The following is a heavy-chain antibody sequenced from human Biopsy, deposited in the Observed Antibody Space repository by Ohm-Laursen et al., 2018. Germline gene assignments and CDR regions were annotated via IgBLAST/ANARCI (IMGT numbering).Heavy chain of an antibody. CDR2: IFYRGST. D-gene: IGHD3-22*01. CDR1: GGSISNNNYY. Sequence: GTLSLTCTVSGGSISNNNYYRGWIRQPPGKGLEWIGSIFYRGSTHYKPSLKSRVNISVDTSKNQFSLELNSVTAADTAVYYCARDYDTSGYYYVSWGQGTLVTVSS. V-gene: IGHV4-39*01. CDR3: ARDYDTSGYYYVS. J-gene: IGHJ5*02.